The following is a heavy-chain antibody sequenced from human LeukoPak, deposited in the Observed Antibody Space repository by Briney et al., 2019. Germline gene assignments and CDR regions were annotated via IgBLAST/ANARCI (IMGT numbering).Heavy chain of an antibody. Sequence: ASVKVSCKASGYTFTSYGISWVRQAPGQGLEWMGWISAYNGNTNYAQKLQGRVTMTTDTSTSTAYMELSRLRSDDTAVYYCARDLSMVTLSGFLDYWGQGTLVTVSS. CDR1: GYTFTSYG. CDR3: ARDLSMVTLSGFLDY. CDR2: ISAYNGNT. D-gene: IGHD3-16*01. J-gene: IGHJ4*02. V-gene: IGHV1-18*01.